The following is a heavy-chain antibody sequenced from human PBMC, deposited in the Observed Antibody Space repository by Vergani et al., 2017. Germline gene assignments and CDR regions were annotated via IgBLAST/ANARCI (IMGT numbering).Heavy chain of an antibody. Sequence: QVQLVESGGGVVQPGRSLRLSCAASGFTFSSYGMHWVRQAPGKGLEWVAVIWYDGSNKYYADSVKGRFTISRDNSKNTLYLQMISLRAEDTAVYYCARARHNYYYYSMDVWGKGTTVTVSS. D-gene: IGHD2-21*01. J-gene: IGHJ6*03. CDR3: ARARHNYYYYSMDV. V-gene: IGHV3-33*01. CDR1: GFTFSSYG. CDR2: IWYDGSNK.